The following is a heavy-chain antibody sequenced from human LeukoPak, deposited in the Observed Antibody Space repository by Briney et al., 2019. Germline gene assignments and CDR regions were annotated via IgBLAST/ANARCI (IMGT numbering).Heavy chain of an antibody. CDR2: ISGRSTSM. D-gene: IGHD2-21*01. CDR3: AKDQVISGSEASDI. V-gene: IGHV3-48*01. Sequence: PGGSLRLSCAASGFTFSSYTMNWVRQAPGKGLEWVSYISGRSTSMSYSDSVKGRFTISRDNSWNTLYLQMSSLRAEDTAVYYCAKDQVISGSEASDIWGQGTMVTVSS. J-gene: IGHJ3*02. CDR1: GFTFSSYT.